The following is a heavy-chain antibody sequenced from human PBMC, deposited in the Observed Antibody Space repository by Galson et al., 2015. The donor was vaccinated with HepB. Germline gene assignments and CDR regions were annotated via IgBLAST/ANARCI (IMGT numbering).Heavy chain of an antibody. V-gene: IGHV1-18*01. J-gene: IGHJ1*01. CDR3: ARWDYYDSSGYFTAEYFQH. CDR1: GYTFSSYG. Sequence: SVKVSCKASGYTFSSYGISWVRQAPGQGLEWMGWISAYNGNTNYAQKLQGRVTMTTDTFTSTAYMELRSLRSDDTAVCYCARWDYYDSSGYFTAEYFQHWGQGTLVTVSS. D-gene: IGHD3-22*01. CDR2: ISAYNGNT.